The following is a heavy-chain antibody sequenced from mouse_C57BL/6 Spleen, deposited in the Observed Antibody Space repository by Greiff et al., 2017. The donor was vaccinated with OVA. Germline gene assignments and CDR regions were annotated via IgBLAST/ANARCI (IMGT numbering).Heavy chain of an antibody. Sequence: EVMLVESGGGLVQPGGSLSLSCAASGFTFTDYYMSWVRQPPGKALAWLGFIRNKANGYTTEYSASVKGRFTISRDNSQSILYLHMNALRAEDSATYYCARSLRQVLGFAYWGQGTLVTVSA. CDR3: ARSLRQVLGFAY. CDR1: GFTFTDYY. D-gene: IGHD2-12*01. J-gene: IGHJ3*01. V-gene: IGHV7-3*01. CDR2: IRNKANGYTT.